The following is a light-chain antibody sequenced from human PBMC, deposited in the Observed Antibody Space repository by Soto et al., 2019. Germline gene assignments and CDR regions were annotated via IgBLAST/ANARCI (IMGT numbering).Light chain of an antibody. CDR3: QQSYSTPPWT. V-gene: IGKV1-27*01. CDR1: QGMTNY. J-gene: IGKJ1*01. CDR2: GAS. Sequence: GDRVTNTCRASQGMTNYLAWFQQKPGKVPKFVIYGASTLQSGVATRFGGSGSGTDFTLTISSLQPEDFTTYFCQQSYSTPPWTFGQGTKVEIK.